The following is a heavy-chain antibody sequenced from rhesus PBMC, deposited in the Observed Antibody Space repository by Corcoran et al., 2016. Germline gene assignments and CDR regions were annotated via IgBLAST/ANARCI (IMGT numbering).Heavy chain of an antibody. D-gene: IGHD3-28*01. Sequence: QLQLQESGPGLVKPSETLSVTCAVSGGSISSSYWSWIRQAPRKGLEWIGFIYGSGSSTNYNPSLKSRVTLSVDTSKNQRSLKLSSVTAADTAVYYCASGFGYYYDSAPTGYFDLWGPGTPITISS. CDR3: ASGFGYYYDSAPTGYFDL. V-gene: IGHV4-169*02. CDR2: IYGSGSST. J-gene: IGHJ2*01. CDR1: GGSISSSY.